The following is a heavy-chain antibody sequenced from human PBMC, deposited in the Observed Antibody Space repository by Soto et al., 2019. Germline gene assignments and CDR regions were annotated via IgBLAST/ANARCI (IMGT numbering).Heavy chain of an antibody. V-gene: IGHV3-30-3*01. CDR3: ARGRRFLEWLQYYFDY. J-gene: IGHJ4*02. CDR2: ISYDGSNK. CDR1: GFTFSSYA. D-gene: IGHD3-3*01. Sequence: GGSLRLSCAASGFTFSSYAMHWVRQAPGKGLEWVAVISYDGSNKYYADSVKGRFTISRDNSKNTLYLQMNSLRAEDTAVYYCARGRRFLEWLQYYFDYWGQGTLVTVSS.